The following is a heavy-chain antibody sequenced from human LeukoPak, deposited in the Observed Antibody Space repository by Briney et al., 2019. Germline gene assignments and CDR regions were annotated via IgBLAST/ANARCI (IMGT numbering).Heavy chain of an antibody. CDR2: IYYSGST. CDR1: GGSISSSSYY. J-gene: IGHJ1*01. Sequence: SETLSLTCAVSGGSISSSSYYWTWIRQHPGRGLEWIGYIYYSGSTYYKPTLKGRVSISVDTSKSQFSLKLSSVTAADTAVYSCERGETYYYDSSGYFEYFQHWGQGTLVTVSS. V-gene: IGHV4-31*11. CDR3: ERGETYYYDSSGYFEYFQH. D-gene: IGHD3-22*01.